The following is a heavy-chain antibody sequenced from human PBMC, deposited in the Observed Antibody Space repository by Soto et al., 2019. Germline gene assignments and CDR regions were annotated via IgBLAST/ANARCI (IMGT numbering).Heavy chain of an antibody. J-gene: IGHJ5*02. CDR2: MNPKSGNT. CDR1: AYTFSSAD. CDR3: ARYRGGPATAPHCLDP. V-gene: IGHV1-8*02. Sequence: ASVKVSCKASAYTFSSADITWVRQATGQGPEWMGWMNPKSGNTGYSQKFQGRVTMTRDTSTNTAYMELSSLRYDDTAVSYCARYRGGPATAPHCLDPWAQAPLLTLPS. D-gene: IGHD3-16*01.